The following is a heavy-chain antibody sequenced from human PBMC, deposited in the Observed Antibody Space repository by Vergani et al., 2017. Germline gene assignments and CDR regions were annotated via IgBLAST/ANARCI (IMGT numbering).Heavy chain of an antibody. V-gene: IGHV3-23*01. D-gene: IGHD3-10*01. J-gene: IGHJ4*02. Sequence: EVQLLESGGGLVQPGGSLRLSCAASGFTFSSYAMSWVRQAPGKGLEWVSAISGSDGSTYYADSVKGRFTISRDNSKNTLYLQMNSLRAEDTAVYYCAKGGSGSQLKGDYWGQGTLVTVSS. CDR2: ISGSDGST. CDR1: GFTFSSYA. CDR3: AKGGSGSQLKGDY.